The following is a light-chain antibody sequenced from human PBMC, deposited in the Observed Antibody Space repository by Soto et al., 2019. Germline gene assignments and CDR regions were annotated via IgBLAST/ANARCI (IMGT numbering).Light chain of an antibody. CDR2: WAS. CDR1: QSVLYSSNNKNY. CDR3: QQYYSTPLA. J-gene: IGKJ1*01. V-gene: IGKV4-1*01. Sequence: DIVMTQSPDSLAVSLGERATINCKSSQSVLYSSNNKNYLAWYQQKPRQPPKLLIYWASTRESGLPDRFSGSGSGTDFTLTISSLQAEDVAVYYCQQYYSTPLAFGQGTKVEIK.